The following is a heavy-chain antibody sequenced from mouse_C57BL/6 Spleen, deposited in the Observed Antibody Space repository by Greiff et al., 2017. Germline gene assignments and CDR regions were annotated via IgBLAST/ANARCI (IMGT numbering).Heavy chain of an antibody. J-gene: IGHJ4*01. CDR1: GYSFTDYN. D-gene: IGHD1-1*01. CDR3: ARSHYGSRAYYAMDY. Sequence: VQLQQSGPELEKPGASVKISCKASGYSFTDYNMNWVKQSNGKSLEWIGVINPNYGTTSYNQKFKGKATLTVDQSSSTAYMQLNSLTSEDSAVYYCARSHYGSRAYYAMDYWGQGTSVTVSS. V-gene: IGHV1-39*01. CDR2: INPNYGTT.